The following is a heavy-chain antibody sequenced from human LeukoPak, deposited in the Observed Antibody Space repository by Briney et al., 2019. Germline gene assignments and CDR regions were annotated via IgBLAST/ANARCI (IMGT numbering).Heavy chain of an antibody. CDR1: GFTSCSYW. CDR3: ARGLYSSTTYYFDY. D-gene: IGHD6-13*01. V-gene: IGHV3-7*03. CDR2: IKKDGSEK. J-gene: IGHJ4*02. Sequence: PGGSLRLSCAASGFTSCSYWMSWVRQAPGKGLEWVANIKKDGSEKYYVDSVKGRFTISRDNAKNSLYLQMNSLRAEDTAVYFCARGLYSSTTYYFDYWGQGTLVTVSS.